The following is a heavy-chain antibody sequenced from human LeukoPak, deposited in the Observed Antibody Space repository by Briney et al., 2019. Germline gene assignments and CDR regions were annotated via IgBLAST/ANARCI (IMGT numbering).Heavy chain of an antibody. J-gene: IGHJ6*02. CDR3: TKDKRIDYSGAGSYYNEAYYYYGMDV. CDR2: ISWNSGNI. CDR1: GFSFEDFA. V-gene: IGHV3-9*01. Sequence: PGGSLRLSCAASGFSFEDFAMHWVRQGPGKGLEWVSGISWNSGNIGYADPVKGRFTISRDNAKRSLYLQMNSLRAEDTALYYCTKDKRIDYSGAGSYYNEAYYYYGMDVWGQGTTVTVSS. D-gene: IGHD3-10*01.